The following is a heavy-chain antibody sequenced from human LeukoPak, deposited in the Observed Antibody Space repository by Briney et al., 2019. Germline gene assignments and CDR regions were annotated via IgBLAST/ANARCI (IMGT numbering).Heavy chain of an antibody. Sequence: ASVKVYCKASGYSFTSCYMHWLRQAPGQWLEWMGITNPSGGSTSYAQKFQGRVTMTRDTSTSTVYMELSSLRSEDTAVYYCARSTEQQLVRCPGYWGQGTLVTVSS. D-gene: IGHD6-13*01. CDR2: TNPSGGST. V-gene: IGHV1-46*01. CDR3: ARSTEQQLVRCPGY. CDR1: GYSFTSCY. J-gene: IGHJ4*02.